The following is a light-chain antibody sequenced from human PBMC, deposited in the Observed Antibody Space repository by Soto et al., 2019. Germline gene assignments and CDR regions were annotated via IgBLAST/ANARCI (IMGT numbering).Light chain of an antibody. CDR2: EGS. CDR3: FSYAGSSTSVV. V-gene: IGLV2-23*01. Sequence: QSALTQPASVSGSPGQSITISCTGTSSDVGSYNLVSWYQQHPGKAPKLMIYEGSKRPSGVSNRFSGSKSGNTASLTISGLPAEDEADYYCFSYAGSSTSVVFGGGTTLPVL. CDR1: SSDVGSYNL. J-gene: IGLJ2*01.